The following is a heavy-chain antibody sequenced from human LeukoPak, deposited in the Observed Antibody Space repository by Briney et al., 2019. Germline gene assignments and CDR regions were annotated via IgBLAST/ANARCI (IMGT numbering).Heavy chain of an antibody. CDR3: ARLEMMDYGDYDNFDY. D-gene: IGHD4-17*01. CDR2: LYYSGTT. CDR1: GGSISSSNYY. J-gene: IGHJ4*02. V-gene: IGHV4-39*01. Sequence: SETLSLTCTVSGGSISSSNYYWGWIRQPPGKGLDWIGSLYYSGTTYSNPSLKRRVTISVDTSKNQFSLKLASVTAADTAVYYCARLEMMDYGDYDNFDYWGQGTLVTVSS.